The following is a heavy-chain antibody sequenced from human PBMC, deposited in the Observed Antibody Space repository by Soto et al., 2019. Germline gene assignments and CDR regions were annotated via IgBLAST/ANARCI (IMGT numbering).Heavy chain of an antibody. CDR1: GGPISSVDYY. J-gene: IGHJ5*02. CDR3: ARHYSAYDTGYWFDP. CDR2: IYNSGST. Sequence: TLWLTCNVSGGPISSVDYYCSWIRQDPGKGLEWIGYIYNSGSTYYNPSLKSRVSISVDRSKNQFSLKLVSVTAADTAVYYCARHYSAYDTGYWFDPWGQGTLVTVSS. D-gene: IGHD5-12*01. V-gene: IGHV4-31*03.